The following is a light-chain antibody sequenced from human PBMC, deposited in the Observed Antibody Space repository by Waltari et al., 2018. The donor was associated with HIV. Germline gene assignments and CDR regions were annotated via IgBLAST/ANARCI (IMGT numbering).Light chain of an antibody. J-gene: IGLJ1*01. CDR2: YDN. CDR1: NIGSKN. V-gene: IGLV3-21*01. Sequence: SYVLTQPPSVSVAPGETATITCAGNNIGSKNVHWYQQRPGQAPILVIYYDNERPSGIPERFSGSNPGNTATLTIRRVEVADEADYYCQVWDSDSDHVFGPGTEVTVL. CDR3: QVWDSDSDHV.